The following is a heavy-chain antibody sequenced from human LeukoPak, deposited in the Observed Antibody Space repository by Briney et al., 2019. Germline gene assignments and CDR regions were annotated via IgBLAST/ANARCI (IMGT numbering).Heavy chain of an antibody. D-gene: IGHD6-19*01. V-gene: IGHV3-43*01. J-gene: IGHJ4*02. CDR2: ISGDGGSI. Sequence: PGGSLRLSCAASGFALNDFTMHWVRQPPGKGLEWISLISGDGGSIYYADSVKGRFTISRDKSRDSLSLYLQMNSLRADDSALYYCPKEHISGWPNFDSWGQGTLVTVSS. CDR1: GFALNDFT. CDR3: PKEHISGWPNFDS.